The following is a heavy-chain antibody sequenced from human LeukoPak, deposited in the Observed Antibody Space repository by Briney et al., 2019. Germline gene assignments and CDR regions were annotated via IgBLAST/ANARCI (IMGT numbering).Heavy chain of an antibody. V-gene: IGHV4-34*01. CDR3: ASLSIGAGIAARPNYYYYYGMDV. D-gene: IGHD6-6*01. CDR2: INHSGST. J-gene: IGHJ6*02. Sequence: PSETLSLTCAVYGGSFSGYYWSWIRQPPGKGLEWIGEINHSGSTNYNPPLKSRVTISVDTSKNQFSLKLSSVTAADTAVYYCASLSIGAGIAARPNYYYYYGMDVWGQGTTVTVSS. CDR1: GGSFSGYY.